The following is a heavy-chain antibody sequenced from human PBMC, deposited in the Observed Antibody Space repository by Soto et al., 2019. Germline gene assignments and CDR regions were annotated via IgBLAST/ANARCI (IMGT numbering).Heavy chain of an antibody. Sequence: SETLSLTCTVSGGSISSYYWSWIRQPPGKGLEWIGYIYYSGSTNYNPSLKSRVTISVDTSKNQFSLKLSSVTAADTAIYYCARWTYCGGDCYWLDFWGQGTLVTVSS. J-gene: IGHJ4*02. CDR3: ARWTYCGGDCYWLDF. D-gene: IGHD2-21*02. CDR1: GGSISSYY. CDR2: IYYSGST. V-gene: IGHV4-59*01.